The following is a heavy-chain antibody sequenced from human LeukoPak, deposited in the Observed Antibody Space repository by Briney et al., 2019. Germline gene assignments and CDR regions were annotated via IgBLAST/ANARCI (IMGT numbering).Heavy chain of an antibody. CDR1: GYSFTSYW. V-gene: IGHV5-51*01. CDR2: IYPGDSDT. J-gene: IGHJ6*03. CDR3: ARLGGRYFDWLFSPYYYMDV. D-gene: IGHD3-9*01. Sequence: GESLKISCKGSGYSFTSYWIGWVRQMPGKGLEWMGIIYPGDSDTRYSPSFQGQVTISADKSISTAYLQWSSLKASDTAMYYCARLGGRYFDWLFSPYYYMDVWGKGTTVTVSS.